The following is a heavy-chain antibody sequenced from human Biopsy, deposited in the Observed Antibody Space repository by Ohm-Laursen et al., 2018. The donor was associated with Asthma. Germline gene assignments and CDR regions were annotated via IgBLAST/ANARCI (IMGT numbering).Heavy chain of an antibody. CDR2: LIPVLGTP. CDR3: ARGYSGSDRIVYYYSGLEV. V-gene: IGHV1-69*13. D-gene: IGHD5-12*01. Sequence: VKISYKASGDSFSNYAISWVRQAPGQGLEWMGGLIPVLGTPDHAQMFEGRVTITADESTSTAYMELSSLSSEDTAVYYCARGYSGSDRIVYYYSGLEVWGQGTTVTVSS. J-gene: IGHJ6*02. CDR1: GDSFSNYA.